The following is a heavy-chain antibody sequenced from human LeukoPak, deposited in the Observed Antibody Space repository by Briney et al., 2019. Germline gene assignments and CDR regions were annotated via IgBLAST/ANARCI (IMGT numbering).Heavy chain of an antibody. CDR1: GFTFSSYG. D-gene: IGHD4-23*01. CDR3: ARAFRRYGGNSAGRWYYFDY. Sequence: GGSLRLSCAASGFTFSSYGMHWVRQAPGKGLEWVAVIWYDGSNKYYADSVKGRFTISRDNSKNTLYLQMNSLRAEDTADYYSARAFRRYGGNSAGRWYYFDYWGQGTLVTVSS. CDR2: IWYDGSNK. J-gene: IGHJ4*02. V-gene: IGHV3-33*01.